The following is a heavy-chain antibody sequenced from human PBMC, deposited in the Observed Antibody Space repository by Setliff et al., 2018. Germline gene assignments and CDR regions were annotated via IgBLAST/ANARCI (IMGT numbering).Heavy chain of an antibody. V-gene: IGHV3-7*01. Sequence: GGSLRLSCAASRFTFSNYWMSWVRQAPGKGLEWVANIKEDGREKYYVDSVKGRFTISRDNAKNSLDLQMNNLRDEDTAVYYCARAGYCSGGSCYCDYWGQGTLVTVSS. CDR3: ARAGYCSGGSCYCDY. D-gene: IGHD2-15*01. CDR1: RFTFSNYW. J-gene: IGHJ4*02. CDR2: IKEDGREK.